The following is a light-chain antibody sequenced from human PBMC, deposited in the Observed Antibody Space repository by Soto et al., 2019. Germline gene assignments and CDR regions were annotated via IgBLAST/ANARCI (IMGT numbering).Light chain of an antibody. CDR3: QQYVSPPWT. V-gene: IGKV3-20*01. CDR1: QSLSKTY. J-gene: IGKJ1*01. Sequence: EIVLTQSPGTLSLSPGERATLSCRASQSLSKTYLAWYQKKPGQAPRLLIDGASSRATGTPDRFSGSGSGTDFTLTISRLEPEDFAVDYCQQYVSPPWTFGQGTKVEIK. CDR2: GAS.